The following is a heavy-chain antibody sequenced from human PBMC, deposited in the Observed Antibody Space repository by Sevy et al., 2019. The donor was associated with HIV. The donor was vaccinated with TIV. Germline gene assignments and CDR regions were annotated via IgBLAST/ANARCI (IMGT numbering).Heavy chain of an antibody. CDR3: ARDSPMTTVVTVGYYGMDV. CDR2: IYSGGST. J-gene: IGHJ6*02. V-gene: IGHV3-66*01. Sequence: GGSLRLSCAASGFTVSSNYMSWVRQAPGKGLEWVSVIYSGGSTNYADSVKDRFSISRDNSKSTLYLQMSSLRAEDTAVYYCARDSPMTTVVTVGYYGMDVWGQGTTVTVSS. CDR1: GFTVSSNY. D-gene: IGHD4-17*01.